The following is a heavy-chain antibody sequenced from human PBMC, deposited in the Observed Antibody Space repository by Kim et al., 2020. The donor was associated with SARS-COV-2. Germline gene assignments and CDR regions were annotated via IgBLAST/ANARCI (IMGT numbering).Heavy chain of an antibody. V-gene: IGHV3-23*01. D-gene: IGHD1-1*01. CDR1: GFTFNSHA. CDR3: ARGPQYSFYTNGYFYH. J-gene: IGHJ5*02. Sequence: GGSLRLSCTASGFTFNSHAISWVRQAPGKGLQWVSAIGGSGDYTYYSDSVQGRFTISRDNSRNMLFLQMNSLGAEDTGLYFCARGPQYSFYTNGYFYHWGLGTLVTVSS. CDR2: IGGSGDYT.